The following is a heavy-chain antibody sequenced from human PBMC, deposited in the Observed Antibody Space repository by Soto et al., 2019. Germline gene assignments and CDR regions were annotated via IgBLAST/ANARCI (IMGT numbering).Heavy chain of an antibody. J-gene: IGHJ3*01. CDR1: GFTFRSYA. V-gene: IGHV3-23*01. D-gene: IGHD2-21*01. CDR3: AKTTAFFVVFEF. CDR2: ISGSGGST. Sequence: GGSLRLSSAASGFTFRSYAMSWVRQAPGKGLEWVSAISGSGGSTYYADSVKGRFTISRDNSKNTLYLQMNSLRAEDTAVYYCAKTTAFFVVFEFWGQGTMVPVS.